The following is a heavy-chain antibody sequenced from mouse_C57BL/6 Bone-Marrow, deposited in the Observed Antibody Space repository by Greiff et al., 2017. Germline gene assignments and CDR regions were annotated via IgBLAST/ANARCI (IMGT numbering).Heavy chain of an antibody. Sequence: EVQLVASGGGLVKPGGSLKLSCAASGFTFSSYALSWVRQTPEKRLAWVATISDGGSYTYYPDNVKGRFTISRDNAKNNLYLQMSHLKSEDTAMYYCARDSLGLGDDWGQGTTLTVSS. CDR1: GFTFSSYA. D-gene: IGHD4-1*01. V-gene: IGHV5-4*01. CDR2: ISDGGSYT. CDR3: ARDSLGLGDD. J-gene: IGHJ2*01.